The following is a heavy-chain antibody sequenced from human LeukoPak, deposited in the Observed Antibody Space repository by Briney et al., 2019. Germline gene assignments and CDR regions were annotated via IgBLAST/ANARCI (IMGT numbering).Heavy chain of an antibody. Sequence: SETLSLTCAVYGGSISGYYWSWIRQPPGKGLEWVGEIHYTGGTSYNPSLKSRATISIDTSKNQLSLKLSPVTAADTAVYYCARGNILSGYCFDFWGQGALVTVSS. CDR2: IHYTGGT. CDR3: ARGNILSGYCFDF. CDR1: GGSISGYY. D-gene: IGHD3-9*01. V-gene: IGHV4-34*01. J-gene: IGHJ4*02.